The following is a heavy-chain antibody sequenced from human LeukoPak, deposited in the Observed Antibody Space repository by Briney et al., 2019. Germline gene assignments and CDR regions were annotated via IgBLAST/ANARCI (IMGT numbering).Heavy chain of an antibody. CDR3: ATDRGHYFDYYMDV. CDR2: ISYDGSNQ. CDR1: GFTFSSYA. V-gene: IGHV3-30*04. Sequence: PGGSLRLSCAASGFTFSSYAMHWVRQAPGKGLEWVALISYDGSNQYYGDSVRGRFTISRDNSRNTLYLQMNSLRAEDTALYYCATDRGHYFDYYMDVWGKGTTVTVSS. J-gene: IGHJ6*03. D-gene: IGHD3-22*01.